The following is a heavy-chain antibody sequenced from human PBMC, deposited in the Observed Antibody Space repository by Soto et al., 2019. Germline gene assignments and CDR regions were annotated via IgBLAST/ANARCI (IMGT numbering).Heavy chain of an antibody. CDR1: GGSISSGGYY. D-gene: IGHD3-10*01. CDR2: IYYSGST. Sequence: TSETLSLTCTVSGGSISSGGYYWSWIRQHPGKGLEWIGYIYYSGSTYYNPSLKSRVTISVDTSKNQFSLKLSSVTAADTAVYYCARGGVDPSLVFDYWGQGTLVTVSS. CDR3: ARGGVDPSLVFDY. J-gene: IGHJ4*02. V-gene: IGHV4-31*03.